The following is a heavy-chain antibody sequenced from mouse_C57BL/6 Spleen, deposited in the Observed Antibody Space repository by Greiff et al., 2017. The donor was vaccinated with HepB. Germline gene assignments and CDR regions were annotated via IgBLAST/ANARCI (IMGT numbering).Heavy chain of an antibody. J-gene: IGHJ3*01. V-gene: IGHV3-6*01. Sequence: EVQVVESGPGLVKPSQSLSLTCSVTGYSITSGYYWNWIRQFPGNKLEWMGYISYDGSNNYNPSLKNRISITRDTSKNQFFLKLNSVTTEDTATYDCARDSNPWFAYWGQGTLVTVSA. D-gene: IGHD2-5*01. CDR2: ISYDGSN. CDR1: GYSITSGYY. CDR3: ARDSNPWFAY.